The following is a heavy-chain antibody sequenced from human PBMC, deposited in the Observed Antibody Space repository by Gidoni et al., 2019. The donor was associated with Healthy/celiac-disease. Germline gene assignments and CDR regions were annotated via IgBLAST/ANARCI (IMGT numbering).Heavy chain of an antibody. CDR2: IYYSGST. J-gene: IGHJ5*02. CDR3: ARLSSLYYYDSSGYPRTNWFDP. V-gene: IGHV4-39*01. CDR1: GGSISSSSYY. Sequence: QLQLQESGPGLVKTSETLSLTCTVSGGSISSSSYYWGRNRPPPGKGLEWIGSIYYSGSTYYNPSLHRRFTISLDTSKNQFSLNLSSVTAADTAVYYCARLSSLYYYDSSGYPRTNWFDPWGHGTLVTVSS. D-gene: IGHD3-22*01.